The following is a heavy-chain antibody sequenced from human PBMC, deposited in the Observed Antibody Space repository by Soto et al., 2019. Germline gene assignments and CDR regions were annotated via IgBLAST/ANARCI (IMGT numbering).Heavy chain of an antibody. V-gene: IGHV3-48*03. Sequence: GGSLRLSCAVSGFTFNSYAMNWVRQAPGKGLEWISYISGSGSTMYYADSVKGRFTISRDNAKNSLYLQMNSLRAEDTAVYYCAKDRSGRGIYFDSWGQGTLVTVSS. J-gene: IGHJ4*02. D-gene: IGHD1-26*01. CDR3: AKDRSGRGIYFDS. CDR1: GFTFNSYA. CDR2: ISGSGSTM.